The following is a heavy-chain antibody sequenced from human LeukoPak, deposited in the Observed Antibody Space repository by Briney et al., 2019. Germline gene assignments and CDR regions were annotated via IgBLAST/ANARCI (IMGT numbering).Heavy chain of an antibody. CDR2: IYYSGST. Sequence: SETLSLTCTVSGGSINDYYWSWIRQPPGKGLEWIGYIYYSGSTNYNPSLKSRVTISVDTSKNQFPLKLSSVTPADTAVYYCARDSSYGYSSRFDPWGQGTLVTVSS. CDR3: ARDSSYGYSSRFDP. CDR1: GGSINDYY. J-gene: IGHJ5*02. D-gene: IGHD5-18*01. V-gene: IGHV4-59*01.